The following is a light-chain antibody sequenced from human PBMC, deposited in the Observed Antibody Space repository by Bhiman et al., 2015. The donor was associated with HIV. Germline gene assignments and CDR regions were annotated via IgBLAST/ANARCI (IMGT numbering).Light chain of an antibody. CDR2: DVT. CDR3: TSYTSSSTRV. CDR1: SSDVGDYDY. Sequence: QSALTQSASVSGSPGQSITISCTGTSSDVGDYDYVSWYQHHPGKAPKLIIYDVTKRPSGVSNRFSGSKSGNAASLTISGLQAEDEADYYCTSYTSSSTRVFGGGTKVTVL. J-gene: IGLJ2*01. V-gene: IGLV2-14*03.